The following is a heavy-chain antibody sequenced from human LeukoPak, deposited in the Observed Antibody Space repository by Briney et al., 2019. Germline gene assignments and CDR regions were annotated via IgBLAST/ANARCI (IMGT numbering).Heavy chain of an antibody. Sequence: GGSLRLSCAASGFTFSSYEMNWVRQAPGKGLEWVSSISSGGTSIYYADSVKGRFTISRDNSKSTLYIQMNSLRAEDTAVYYCARAKPKNMVRGLIMRRESRYYFDYWGQGTLVTVSS. CDR2: ISSGGTSI. CDR3: ARAKPKNMVRGLIMRRESRYYFDY. D-gene: IGHD3-10*01. J-gene: IGHJ4*02. V-gene: IGHV3-48*03. CDR1: GFTFSSYE.